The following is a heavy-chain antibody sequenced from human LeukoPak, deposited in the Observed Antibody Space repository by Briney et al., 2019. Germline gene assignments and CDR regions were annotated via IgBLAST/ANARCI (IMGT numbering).Heavy chain of an antibody. CDR2: ISGSGDTT. Sequence: PGGSLRLSCAASGFTFSFYAMSWVRQAPGKGLEWVSTISGSGDTTYYADSVRGRFTISRDNSWNTLYLQMNSLRAEDTAVYYCAREESEGFDYWGQGTLVTVSS. CDR3: AREESEGFDY. J-gene: IGHJ4*02. CDR1: GFTFSFYA. V-gene: IGHV3-23*01.